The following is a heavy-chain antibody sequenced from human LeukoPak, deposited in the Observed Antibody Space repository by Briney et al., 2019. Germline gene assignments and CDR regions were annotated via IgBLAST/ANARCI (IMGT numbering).Heavy chain of an antibody. CDR2: ISSSSSYI. CDR1: GFTFSSYS. CDR3: ARDSAVDCSGGSCYSDFQH. D-gene: IGHD2-15*01. J-gene: IGHJ1*01. V-gene: IGHV3-21*01. Sequence: GGSLRLSCAASGFTFSSYSTNWVRQAPGKGLEWVSSISSSSSYIYYADSVKGRFTISRDNAKNSPYLQMNSLRAEDTAVYYCARDSAVDCSGGSCYSDFQHWGQGTLVTVSS.